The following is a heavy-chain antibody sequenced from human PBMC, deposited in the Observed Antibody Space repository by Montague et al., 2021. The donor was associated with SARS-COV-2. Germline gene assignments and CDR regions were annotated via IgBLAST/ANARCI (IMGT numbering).Heavy chain of an antibody. CDR3: ARHYYDSSGFYSPWYFDF. CDR1: GGSISSSSYY. Sequence: SQTLSLTCTVSGGSISSSSYYWGWIRQPPGKGLEWIGSIYYSGSTYYNPSLKSRVTISVDTSENQFSLKLSSVTAADTAVYYCARHYYDSSGFYSPWYFDFWGRGTLVTVSS. J-gene: IGHJ2*01. CDR2: IYYSGST. D-gene: IGHD3-22*01. V-gene: IGHV4-39*01.